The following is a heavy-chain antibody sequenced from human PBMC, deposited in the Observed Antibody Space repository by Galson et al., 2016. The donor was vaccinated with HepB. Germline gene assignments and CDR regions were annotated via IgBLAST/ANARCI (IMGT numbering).Heavy chain of an antibody. Sequence: SLRLSCAAADFSFSSYWMTWVRQAPGKGLEWVANIGQDGSERHYVDSVEGRITISRDNARNSLSLQMDSLRAEDTAVYYCAMTEFCRGGNCYPDYWGQGTLVTVSS. CDR1: DFSFSSYW. CDR3: AMTEFCRGGNCYPDY. J-gene: IGHJ4*02. D-gene: IGHD2-15*01. CDR2: IGQDGSER. V-gene: IGHV3-7*02.